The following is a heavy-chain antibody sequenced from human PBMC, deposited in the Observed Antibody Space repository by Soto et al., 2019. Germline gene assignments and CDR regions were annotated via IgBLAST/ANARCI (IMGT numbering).Heavy chain of an antibody. J-gene: IGHJ6*02. V-gene: IGHV1-3*01. CDR2: INAGNGNT. Sequence: ASVKVSCKASGYTLTTYAMHWVRQAPGQRLEWMGWINAGNGNTRYSQKFQGRVTITRDTSASTAYMELSSLRSEDTAVYYCAREIWFGDPYYYYGMDAWGQGTTVTVSS. CDR1: GYTLTTYA. CDR3: AREIWFGDPYYYYGMDA. D-gene: IGHD3-10*01.